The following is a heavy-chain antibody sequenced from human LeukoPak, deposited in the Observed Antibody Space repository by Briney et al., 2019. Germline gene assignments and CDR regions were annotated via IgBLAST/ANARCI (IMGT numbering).Heavy chain of an antibody. D-gene: IGHD4-17*01. J-gene: IGHJ3*02. CDR1: GGSISSYY. CDR2: IYYSGST. Sequence: PSETLSLTCTVSGGSISSYYWSWIRQPPGKGLEWIGYIYYSGSTNYNPSLKSRVTISVDTSKNQFSLKLSSVTAADTAVYYCARQADYGGAFDIWGQGTMVTVSS. CDR3: ARQADYGGAFDI. V-gene: IGHV4-59*08.